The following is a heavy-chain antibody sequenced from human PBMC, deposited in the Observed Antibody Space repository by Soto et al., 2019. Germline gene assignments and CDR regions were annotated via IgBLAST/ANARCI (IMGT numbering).Heavy chain of an antibody. J-gene: IGHJ4*02. CDR3: ARELPDYYDSSGYPN. D-gene: IGHD3-22*01. CDR1: GGSISSGDYY. Sequence: SETLSLTCTVSGGSISSGDYYWSWIRQPPGKGLEWIGYIYYSGSTYYNPSLKSRATISVDTSKNQFSLELSSVTAADTAVYYCARELPDYYDSSGYPNWGQGTLVTVSS. CDR2: IYYSGST. V-gene: IGHV4-30-4*01.